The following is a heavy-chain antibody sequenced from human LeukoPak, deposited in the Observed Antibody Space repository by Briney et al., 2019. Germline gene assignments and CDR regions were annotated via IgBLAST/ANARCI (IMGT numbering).Heavy chain of an antibody. CDR3: AKGVATITSLNWYFDL. CDR1: GFTFDDYA. CDR2: ISWNSGSI. D-gene: IGHD5-12*01. Sequence: GRSLRLSCAASGFTFDDYAMHWVRQAPGKGLEWVSGISWNSGSIGYADSVKGRFTISRDNAKNSLYLQMNSLRAEDMALNYCAKGVATITSLNWYFDLWGRGTLVTVSS. J-gene: IGHJ2*01. V-gene: IGHV3-9*03.